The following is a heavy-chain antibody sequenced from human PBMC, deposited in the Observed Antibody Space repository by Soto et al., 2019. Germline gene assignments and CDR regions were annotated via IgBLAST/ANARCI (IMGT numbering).Heavy chain of an antibody. Sequence: EVHLVESGGGLVRPGESLRLSCAASGFTFTNFRMSWLRQAPGKGLEWVANIKQDGRETRYVDSVKGRFTISRDTAKNSLFLNMRSLRAEDTAIYYCARSYGTGFLSGYWGQGTLVTVST. CDR1: GFTFTNFR. V-gene: IGHV3-7*01. CDR3: ARSYGTGFLSGY. J-gene: IGHJ4*02. D-gene: IGHD3-10*01. CDR2: IKQDGRET.